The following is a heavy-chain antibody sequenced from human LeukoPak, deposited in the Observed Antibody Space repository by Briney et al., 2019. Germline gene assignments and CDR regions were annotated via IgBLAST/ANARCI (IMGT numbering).Heavy chain of an antibody. CDR2: ISGSGSIT. D-gene: IGHD4/OR15-4a*01. V-gene: IGHV3-23*01. J-gene: IGHJ4*02. CDR3: AKEPTVLTRYFDY. CDR1: GFTFNNYA. Sequence: GGSLSLSCVSSGFTFNNYAMNWVRQAPGKGLEWVSSISGSGSITYYADSVKGRFTISRDTSKNTLWLQMNSLRVDDTAVYYCAKEPTVLTRYFDYWGQGTLVTVSS.